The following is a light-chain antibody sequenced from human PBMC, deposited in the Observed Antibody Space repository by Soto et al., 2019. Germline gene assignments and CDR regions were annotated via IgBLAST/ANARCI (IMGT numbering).Light chain of an antibody. CDR2: DAS. CDR1: QSVSSY. J-gene: IGKJ1*01. V-gene: IGKV3-11*01. CDR3: QQRSNWPPT. Sequence: EIVLTHSPSTLSLSPGERATLSCMASQSVSSYLAWYQQKPGQAPRLLIYDASNRATGIPARFSGSGSGTDFTLTISSLEPEDFAVYYCQQRSNWPPTFGQGTKVDI.